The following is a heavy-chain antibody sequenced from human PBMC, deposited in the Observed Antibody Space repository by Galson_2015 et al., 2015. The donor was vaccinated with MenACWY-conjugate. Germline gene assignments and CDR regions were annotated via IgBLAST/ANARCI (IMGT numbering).Heavy chain of an antibody. Sequence: LILSCAVSGFPVSSSYMTWVRQAPGKGLEWVSVIYSDGSTYNADFVKGRFTISRDNSKNTVFLQMTSLRAEDTAMHYCARDSRATTVWGLNKRKTIDYYYGMDVWCQGTTVIVSS. J-gene: IGHJ6*02. CDR2: IYSDGST. CDR3: ARDSRATTVWGLNKRKTIDYYYGMDV. D-gene: IGHD3-10*01. CDR1: GFPVSSSY. V-gene: IGHV3-53*01.